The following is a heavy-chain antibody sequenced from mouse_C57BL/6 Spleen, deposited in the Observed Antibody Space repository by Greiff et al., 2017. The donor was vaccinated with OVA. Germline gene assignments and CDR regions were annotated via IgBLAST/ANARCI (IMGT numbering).Heavy chain of an antibody. J-gene: IGHJ2*01. CDR3: ARTTGTPFDY. D-gene: IGHD4-1*01. V-gene: IGHV1-80*01. CDR2: IYPGDGDT. Sequence: VQLQQSGAELVKPGASVKISCKASGYAFSSYWMNWVKQRPGRGLEWIGQIYPGDGDTNYNGKFKGKATLTAYKSSSTAYMQLSSLTSEDSSVYFCARTTGTPFDYWGQGTTLTVSS. CDR1: GYAFSSYW.